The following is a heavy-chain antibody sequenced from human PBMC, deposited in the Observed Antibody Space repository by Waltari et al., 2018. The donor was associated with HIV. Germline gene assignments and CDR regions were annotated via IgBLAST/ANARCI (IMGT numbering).Heavy chain of an antibody. CDR3: ASLAPRLPSFALDV. D-gene: IGHD3-16*01. J-gene: IGHJ6*02. CDR1: GASISTSSYS. CDR2: IHHGGNT. Sequence: QLQLPESGSGLVKPSQTLSLTCAVSGASISTSSYSWTWVRQPPGKGLEWIGYIHHGGNTYYNPSLKRRVTSLMDRSKNHFSLRLSSVTAADTAVYYCASLAPRLPSFALDVWGQGTTVTVSS. V-gene: IGHV4-30-2*01.